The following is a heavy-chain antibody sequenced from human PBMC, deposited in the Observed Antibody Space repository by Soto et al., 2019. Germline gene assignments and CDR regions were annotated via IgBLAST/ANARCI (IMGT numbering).Heavy chain of an antibody. V-gene: IGHV4-59*01. Sequence: SETLSLTCTVSGGSISSYYWSWIRQPPGKGLEWIGYIYYSGSTNYNPSLKSRVTISVDTSKNQFSLKLSSVTAADTAVYYCARDRYDFWSGYSPPYGMDVWGQGTTVTVSS. D-gene: IGHD3-3*01. CDR3: ARDRYDFWSGYSPPYGMDV. CDR1: GGSISSYY. J-gene: IGHJ6*02. CDR2: IYYSGST.